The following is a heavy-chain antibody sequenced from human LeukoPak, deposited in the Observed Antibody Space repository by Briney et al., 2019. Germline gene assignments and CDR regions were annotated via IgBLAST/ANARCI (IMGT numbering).Heavy chain of an antibody. V-gene: IGHV3-30*02. CDR3: AKFNRQYCSSTTCYGGFDS. Sequence: GGSLRLSCAASGFTFLSYGMHWVRQAPGKGLEWVAFIRYDGSNKYYADSVKGRFTISRDNSKNTLYLQMNSLRAEDTAVYYCAKFNRQYCSSTTCYGGFDSWGQGTLVTVSS. CDR1: GFTFLSYG. D-gene: IGHD2-2*01. J-gene: IGHJ4*02. CDR2: IRYDGSNK.